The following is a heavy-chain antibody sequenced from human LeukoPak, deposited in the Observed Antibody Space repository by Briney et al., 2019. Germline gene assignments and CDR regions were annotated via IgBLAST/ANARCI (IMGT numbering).Heavy chain of an antibody. V-gene: IGHV4-59*11. D-gene: IGHD4/OR15-4a*01. CDR2: ISYSGST. J-gene: IGHJ6*02. CDR3: AREAKPANAAGLDV. CDR1: GGSISGHY. Sequence: SETLSLTCTVSGGSISGHYWSWIRQPPGKGLEWIGYISYSGSTNYNPSLKSRVTISVDTSKNQFSLKLSSVTAADTAVYYCAREAKPANAAGLDVWGQGTTVTVSS.